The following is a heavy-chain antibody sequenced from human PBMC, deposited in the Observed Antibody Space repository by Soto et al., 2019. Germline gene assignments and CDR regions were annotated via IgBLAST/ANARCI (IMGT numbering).Heavy chain of an antibody. V-gene: IGHV3-72*01. CDR2: TRNKANSYTT. Sequence: EVQLVESGGGLVQPGGSLRLSCEASGFTFSDHYMDWVRQAPGKGLEWVGRTRNKANSYTTEYAASVKGRFTISRDDSKNSLYLQMNSLKTVDTAVYYCARTYYYDSSGYYPTEDYWGQGTLVTVSS. D-gene: IGHD3-22*01. CDR3: ARTYYYDSSGYYPTEDY. J-gene: IGHJ4*02. CDR1: GFTFSDHY.